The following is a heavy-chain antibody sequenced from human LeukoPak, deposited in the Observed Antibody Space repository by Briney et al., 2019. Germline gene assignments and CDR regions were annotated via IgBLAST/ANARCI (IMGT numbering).Heavy chain of an antibody. V-gene: IGHV4-34*01. CDR1: GGSFSGYY. CDR3: ARHLPTSGSYLNYFDY. D-gene: IGHD1-26*01. J-gene: IGHJ4*02. Sequence: KPSETLSLTCAVYGGSFSGYYWGWIRQPPGKGLEWIGEINHSGSTNYNPSLKSRVTISVDTSKNQFSLKLSSVTAADTAVYYCARHLPTSGSYLNYFDYWGQGTLVTVSS. CDR2: INHSGST.